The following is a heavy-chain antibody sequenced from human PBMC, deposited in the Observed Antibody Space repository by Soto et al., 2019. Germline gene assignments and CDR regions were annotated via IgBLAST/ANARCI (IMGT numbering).Heavy chain of an antibody. Sequence: EVQLVESGGGLVQPGGSLRLSCAASGFTVSSNYMSWVRQAPGKGLEWVSVIYSAGSTYYADSVKGRFTISRDNSKNTLYLQMNSLGAEDTAVYYCASSIKFDAFDIWGQGTMVTVSS. CDR1: GFTVSSNY. CDR2: IYSAGST. D-gene: IGHD3-3*02. CDR3: ASSIKFDAFDI. J-gene: IGHJ3*02. V-gene: IGHV3-66*01.